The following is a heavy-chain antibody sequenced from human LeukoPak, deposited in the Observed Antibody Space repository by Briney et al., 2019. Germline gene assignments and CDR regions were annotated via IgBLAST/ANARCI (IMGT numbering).Heavy chain of an antibody. D-gene: IGHD3-22*01. J-gene: IGHJ4*02. Sequence: SETLSLTCAVNGGSFSGDFWSWIRQSPGKGLEWIGEINHGGSTTYNPSLKSRVTISVDTSKNQISLKLNSVTAADTAVYYCGRDSRGPDYWGQGTLVTVSS. CDR3: GRDSRGPDY. CDR2: INHGGST. V-gene: IGHV4-34*01. CDR1: GGSFSGDF.